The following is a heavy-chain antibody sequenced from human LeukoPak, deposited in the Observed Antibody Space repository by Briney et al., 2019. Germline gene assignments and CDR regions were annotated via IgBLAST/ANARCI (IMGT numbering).Heavy chain of an antibody. Sequence: SETLSFTCAVYGGSFSGYYWSWIRQPPGKGLEWIGEINHSGSTNYNPSLKSRVTISVDTSKNQFSLKLSSVTAADTAVYYCASDYGDYGWYFDLWGRGTLVTVSS. J-gene: IGHJ2*01. CDR2: INHSGST. CDR1: GGSFSGYY. D-gene: IGHD4-17*01. CDR3: ASDYGDYGWYFDL. V-gene: IGHV4-34*01.